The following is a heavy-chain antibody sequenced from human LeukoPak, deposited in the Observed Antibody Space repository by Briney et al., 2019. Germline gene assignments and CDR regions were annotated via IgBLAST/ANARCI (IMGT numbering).Heavy chain of an antibody. CDR2: IYYSGST. CDR3: ARDVRDIVVVPAAPAPYYMDV. D-gene: IGHD2-2*01. CDR1: GGSISSYY. J-gene: IGHJ6*03. V-gene: IGHV4-59*01. Sequence: SETLSLTYTVSGGSISSYYWSWIRQPPGKGLEWIGYIYYSGSTNYNPSLKSRVTISVDTSKNQFSLKLSSVTAADTAVYYCARDVRDIVVVPAAPAPYYMDVWGKGTTVTVSS.